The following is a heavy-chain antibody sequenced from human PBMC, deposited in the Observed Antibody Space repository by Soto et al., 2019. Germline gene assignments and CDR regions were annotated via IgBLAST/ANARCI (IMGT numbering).Heavy chain of an antibody. CDR1: GVTFSSYG. D-gene: IGHD5-12*01. J-gene: IGHJ4*02. Sequence: QVQLVESGGGVVQPGRSLRLSCAASGVTFSSYGMHWVRQAPGKVLEWVAVIWYDGSNKYYADSVKGRFTISRDNSKNTLYLQMNSLRAEDTAVYYCARDSGGRSGYNSDYFDYWGQGTLVTVSS. CDR2: IWYDGSNK. CDR3: ARDSGGRSGYNSDYFDY. V-gene: IGHV3-33*01.